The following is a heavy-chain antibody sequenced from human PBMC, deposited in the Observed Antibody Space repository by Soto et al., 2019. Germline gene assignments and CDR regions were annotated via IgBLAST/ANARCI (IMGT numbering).Heavy chain of an antibody. CDR2: IYYSGST. Sequence: PSETLSLTCTVSGGSISSYYWSWIRQPPGKGLEWIGYIYYSGSTNYNPSLKSRVTISVDTSKNQFSLKLSSVTAADTAVYYCARGGYVDYFDYWGQGTLVTVSS. D-gene: IGHD5-12*01. CDR3: ARGGYVDYFDY. V-gene: IGHV4-59*01. CDR1: GGSISSYY. J-gene: IGHJ4*02.